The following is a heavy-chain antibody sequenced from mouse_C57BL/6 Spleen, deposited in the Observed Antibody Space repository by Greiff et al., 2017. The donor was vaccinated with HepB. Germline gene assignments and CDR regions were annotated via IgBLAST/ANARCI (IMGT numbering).Heavy chain of an antibody. V-gene: IGHV5-16*01. CDR2: INYDGSST. D-gene: IGHD1-1*01. CDR3: ARDPPYYGSSHWYFDV. J-gene: IGHJ1*03. Sequence: EVQLVESEGGLVQPGSSMKLSCTASGFTFSDYYMAWVRQVPEKGLEWVANINYDGSSTYYLDSLKSRFIISRDNAKNILYLQMSSLKSEDTATYYCARDPPYYGSSHWYFDVWGTGTTVTVSS. CDR1: GFTFSDYY.